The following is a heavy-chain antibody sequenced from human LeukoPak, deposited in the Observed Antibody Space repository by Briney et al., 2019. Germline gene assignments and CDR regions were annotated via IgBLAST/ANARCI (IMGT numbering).Heavy chain of an antibody. D-gene: IGHD4-17*01. CDR1: AFTFSRYW. V-gene: IGHV3-21*01. CDR2: ISSSGSYI. J-gene: IGHJ4*02. CDR3: AKDLDHDYDDYGLDY. Sequence: GGSLRLSCAASAFTFSRYWTTWVRQAPGKGLEWVSSISSSGSYIYYADSVKGRFTISRDNAKNSLYLQMNSLRAEDTALYYCAKDLDHDYDDYGLDYWGQGTLVTVSS.